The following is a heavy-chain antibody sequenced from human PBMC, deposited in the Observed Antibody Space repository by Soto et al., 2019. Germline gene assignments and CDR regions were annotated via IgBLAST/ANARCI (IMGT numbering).Heavy chain of an antibody. V-gene: IGHV3-21*01. D-gene: IGHD6-6*01. CDR1: GFSFSSYT. J-gene: IGHJ2*01. CDR2: ISSSSDYI. CDR3: AGDLNRITSRPYWYFDL. Sequence: GGSLRLSCAASGFSFSSYTMNWVRQAPGKGLEWVSSISSSSDYIYYANSVNGRFTISRDNAKNSLYLQMNSLRAEDTAVYYCAGDLNRITSRPYWYFDLWGRGTLVTVSS.